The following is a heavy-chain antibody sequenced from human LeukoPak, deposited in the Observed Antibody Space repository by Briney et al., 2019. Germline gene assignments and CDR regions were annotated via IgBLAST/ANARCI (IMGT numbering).Heavy chain of an antibody. CDR3: AKSSAYYTNWFDP. CDR1: GFTFSNYA. J-gene: IGHJ5*02. CDR2: ISGGGTT. V-gene: IGHV3-23*01. D-gene: IGHD3-22*01. Sequence: GGSLRLSCAASGFTFSNYAMNWVRQAPGKGLEWVSSISGGGTTYYADSVKGRFTISRDNSKNALYLQMNSLRAEDTAVYYCAKSSAYYTNWFDPWGQGTLVTVSS.